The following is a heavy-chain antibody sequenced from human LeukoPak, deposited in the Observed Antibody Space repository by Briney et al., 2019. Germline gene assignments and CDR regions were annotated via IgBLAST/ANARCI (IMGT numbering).Heavy chain of an antibody. CDR1: GFTFSSYW. D-gene: IGHD4-17*01. Sequence: QAGGSLRLSCTASGFTFSSYWMHWVRQAPGKGLEWVSAISGSGGSTYYADSVKGRFTISRDNSKNTLYLQMNSLRAEDTAVYYCTKHDYGDYEGAYYFDYWGQGTLVTVSS. CDR2: ISGSGGST. J-gene: IGHJ4*02. CDR3: TKHDYGDYEGAYYFDY. V-gene: IGHV3-23*01.